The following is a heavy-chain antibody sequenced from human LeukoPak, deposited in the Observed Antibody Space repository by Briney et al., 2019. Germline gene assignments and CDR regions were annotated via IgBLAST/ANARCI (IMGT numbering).Heavy chain of an antibody. J-gene: IGHJ4*02. CDR2: ISSSGSTI. D-gene: IGHD6-19*01. Sequence: GGSLRLSCAASGFTFSSYEMNWVRQAPGKGLEWVSYISSSGSTIYYADSVKGRFTISRDNAKNSLYLQMNSLRAEDTAVYYCARDGQWLGLDYWGQGTLVTVSS. CDR1: GFTFSSYE. V-gene: IGHV3-48*03. CDR3: ARDGQWLGLDY.